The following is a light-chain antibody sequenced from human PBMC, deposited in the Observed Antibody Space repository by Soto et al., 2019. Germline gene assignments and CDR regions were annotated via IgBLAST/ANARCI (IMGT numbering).Light chain of an antibody. CDR3: QEYNNWHPIT. Sequence: EIVMTQSPATLSFSAGERATLSCSAVQSVSSSYLSWYQQKPGQAPRLLIYVASTRATGIPARFSGTGSGTEFTLTITSLQSEDFAVYYCQEYNNWHPITFGGGTKVDIK. CDR2: VAS. V-gene: IGKV3D-7*01. J-gene: IGKJ4*01. CDR1: QSVSSSY.